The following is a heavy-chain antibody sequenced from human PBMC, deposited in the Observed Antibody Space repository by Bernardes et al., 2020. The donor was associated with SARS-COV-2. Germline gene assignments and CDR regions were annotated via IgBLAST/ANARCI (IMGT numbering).Heavy chain of an antibody. CDR1: GYTFTSYG. CDR2: ISAYNGNT. V-gene: IGHV1-18*01. CDR3: ARFDRVDSSGWHRLRYYYYGMDV. D-gene: IGHD6-19*01. Sequence: ASVKVSCKASGYTFTSYGISWVRQAPGQGLEWMGWISAYNGNTNYAQKLQGRVTMTTDTSTSTAYMELRSLRSDDTAVYYCARFDRVDSSGWHRLRYYYYGMDVWGQGTTVTVSS. J-gene: IGHJ6*02.